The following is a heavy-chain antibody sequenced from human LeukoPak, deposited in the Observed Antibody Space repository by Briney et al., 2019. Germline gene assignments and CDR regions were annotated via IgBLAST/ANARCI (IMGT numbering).Heavy chain of an antibody. V-gene: IGHV3-74*01. CDR1: GFTFSSYW. Sequence: GGSLRLSCAASGFTFSSYWMHWVRQAPGKGLVWVSRINSDGSSTSYVDSVKGRFTISRDNAKNTLYLQMNSLRAEDTAVYYCARQVVTLSSDAFDIWGQGTMVTISS. D-gene: IGHD2-21*02. CDR2: INSDGSST. CDR3: ARQVVTLSSDAFDI. J-gene: IGHJ3*02.